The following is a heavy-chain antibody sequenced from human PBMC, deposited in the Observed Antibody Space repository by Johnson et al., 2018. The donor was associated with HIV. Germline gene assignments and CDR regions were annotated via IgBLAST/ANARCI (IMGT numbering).Heavy chain of an antibody. J-gene: IGHJ3*02. CDR3: AKDRQGDSAWYTLDAFDI. Sequence: VQLVESGGGLVQPGGSLRLSCAASGFTFDDHDMNWVRPVPGKGLEWVSGINWTGGSNGYADSVKGRFPISRDDAQKTLYLQMISLGSDDTAVYYCAKDRQGDSAWYTLDAFDIWGQGTMVTVSS. CDR2: INWTGGSN. D-gene: IGHD6-19*01. V-gene: IGHV3-20*04. CDR1: GFTFDDHD.